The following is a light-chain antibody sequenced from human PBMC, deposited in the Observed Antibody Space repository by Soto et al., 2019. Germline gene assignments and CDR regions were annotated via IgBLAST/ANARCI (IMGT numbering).Light chain of an antibody. Sequence: QSVLTQPASVSDSPGQSITISCTGTSSDVGGSNFVSWYQQHPGKPPKLIIYDVANRPSGVSNRFSGSKSGSTAYLIISRLQTEDEADYYCVSYTSSTTYVFGTGTKGTV. V-gene: IGLV2-14*03. CDR2: DVA. J-gene: IGLJ1*01. CDR3: VSYTSSTTYV. CDR1: SSDVGGSNF.